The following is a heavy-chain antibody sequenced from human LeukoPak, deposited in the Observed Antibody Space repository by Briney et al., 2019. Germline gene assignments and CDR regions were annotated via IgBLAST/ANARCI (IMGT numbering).Heavy chain of an antibody. J-gene: IGHJ4*02. CDR2: ISSSSSYI. D-gene: IGHD3-22*01. Sequence: ETLSLTCTVSGGSISSSSYYWGWVRQAPGRGLEWVSSISSSSSYIYYADSVKGRFTISRDNAKNSLYLQMNSLRAEDTAVYYCARGEYYYDSSGYYFAQKTGDYWGQGTLVTVSS. CDR3: ARGEYYYDSSGYYFAQKTGDY. CDR1: GGSISSSSYY. V-gene: IGHV3-21*01.